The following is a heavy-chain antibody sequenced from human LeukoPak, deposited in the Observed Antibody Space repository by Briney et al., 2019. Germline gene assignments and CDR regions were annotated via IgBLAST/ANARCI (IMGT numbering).Heavy chain of an antibody. Sequence: SETLSLTCTVSGGSISSSSYYWGWIRQPPGKGLEYIGTISSSGITYYDSSLKSRVTISVDTSKNQFSLKLSSVTAADTAVYYCARGLTYDFWSGYLLPYYYYYMDVWGKGTTVTVSS. J-gene: IGHJ6*03. D-gene: IGHD3-3*01. CDR3: ARGLTYDFWSGYLLPYYYYYMDV. V-gene: IGHV4-39*07. CDR2: ISSSGIT. CDR1: GGSISSSSYY.